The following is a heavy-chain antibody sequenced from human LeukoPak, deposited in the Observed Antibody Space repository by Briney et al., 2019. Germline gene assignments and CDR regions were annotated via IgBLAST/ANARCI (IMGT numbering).Heavy chain of an antibody. CDR2: IYTSGST. Sequence: SETLSLTCAVSGGSISSYSWSWIRQPAGKGLEWIGRIYTSGSTNYNPSLKSRVTMSLDTSKNQLSLKLTSVTAADTAVYYCARGTWSAGMRMRGYYFDDWGQGTLVTVSS. D-gene: IGHD6-19*01. V-gene: IGHV4-4*07. J-gene: IGHJ4*02. CDR3: ARGTWSAGMRMRGYYFDD. CDR1: GGSISSYS.